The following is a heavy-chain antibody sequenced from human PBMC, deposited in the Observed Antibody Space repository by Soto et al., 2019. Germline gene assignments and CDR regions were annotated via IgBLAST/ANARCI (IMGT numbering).Heavy chain of an antibody. J-gene: IGHJ5*02. Sequence: VKLQESGPGLEKPSGTLSLTCAVSVGSISNNRWWTWVRQSPGKGLEWIGEINDRGSTNYNLSLKSRATVSIDRSKNQFSLEMRAVTAADTAVYYCAGQWAAGYGAFDPWGQGTLVTVSS. CDR1: VGSISNNRW. CDR3: AGQWAAGYGAFDP. V-gene: IGHV4-4*02. D-gene: IGHD3-9*01. CDR2: INDRGST.